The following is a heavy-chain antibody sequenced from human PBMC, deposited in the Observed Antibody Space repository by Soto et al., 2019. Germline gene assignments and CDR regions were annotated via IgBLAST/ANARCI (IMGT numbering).Heavy chain of an antibody. Sequence: EVQLVESGGGLVKPGGSLRLSCAASGFTFSSYSMNWVRQAPGKGLEWVSSISSSSSYIYYADSVKGRFTISRDNAKNSLYLHMNSLRAEDTAVYYCAREGYGTYYMDVWGKGTTVTVSS. CDR1: GFTFSSYS. V-gene: IGHV3-21*01. D-gene: IGHD5-12*01. J-gene: IGHJ6*03. CDR3: AREGYGTYYMDV. CDR2: ISSSSSYI.